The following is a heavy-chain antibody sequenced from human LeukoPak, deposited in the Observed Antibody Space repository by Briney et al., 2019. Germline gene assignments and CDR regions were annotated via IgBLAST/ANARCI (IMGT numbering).Heavy chain of an antibody. V-gene: IGHV4-31*03. CDR3: ARDRPISSSCSPLIQH. CDR1: GGSISSGGYY. CDR2: IYYSGST. D-gene: IGHD6-13*01. J-gene: IGHJ1*01. Sequence: SETLSLTCTVSGGSISSGGYYWSWIRQHPGKGLEWIGYIYYSGSTYYNPSLKSRVTISVDTSKSQFSLKLSSVTAADTAVYYCARDRPISSSCSPLIQHWGQGTLITVSS.